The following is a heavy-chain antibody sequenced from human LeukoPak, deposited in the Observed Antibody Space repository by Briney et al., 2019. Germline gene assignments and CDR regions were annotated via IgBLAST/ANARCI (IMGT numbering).Heavy chain of an antibody. Sequence: SETPSLTCTVSGGSISSYYWSWIRQPPGKGLEWIGYIYYSGSTNYNPSLKSRVTISVDTSKNQFSLKLSSVTAADTAVYYCARGTDGYDTPFGYWGQGTLVTDSS. CDR3: ARGTDGYDTPFGY. CDR2: IYYSGST. D-gene: IGHD5-24*01. V-gene: IGHV4-59*01. J-gene: IGHJ4*02. CDR1: GGSISSYY.